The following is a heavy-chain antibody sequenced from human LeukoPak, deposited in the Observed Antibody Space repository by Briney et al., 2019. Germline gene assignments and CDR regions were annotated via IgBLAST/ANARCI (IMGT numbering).Heavy chain of an antibody. CDR1: GFTFSTYG. CDR3: AKALVTTLINTYQIDF. V-gene: IGHV3-30*02. Sequence: GGSLRLSCAASGFTFSTYGMHWVRQSPGKGLEWVASIRYDESKEFYADSLKGRFTVSRDNSQNTLFLQINSLRTEDTAVYYCAKALVTTLINTYQIDFWGQGTLVTVSS. CDR2: IRYDESKE. J-gene: IGHJ4*02. D-gene: IGHD4-23*01.